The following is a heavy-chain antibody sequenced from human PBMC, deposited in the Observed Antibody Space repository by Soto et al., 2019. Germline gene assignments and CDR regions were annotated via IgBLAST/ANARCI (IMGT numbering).Heavy chain of an antibody. CDR1: GYTFTAYS. V-gene: IGHV1-3*04. CDR2: INIGTGDT. Sequence: ASVKVSCKASGYTFTAYSMHWVRQAPGQGLEWLGGINIGTGDTEYSQKFQGRVMIARDTSATTGYLEVSSLRSEDTAVYFCGRVVDRIYAMDVWGQGTTVTVSS. J-gene: IGHJ6*02. CDR3: GRVVDRIYAMDV. D-gene: IGHD5-12*01.